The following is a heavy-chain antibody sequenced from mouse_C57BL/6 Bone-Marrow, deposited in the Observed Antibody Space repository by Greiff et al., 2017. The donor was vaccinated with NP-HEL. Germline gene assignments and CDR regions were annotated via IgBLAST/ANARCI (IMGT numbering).Heavy chain of an antibody. D-gene: IGHD4-1*01. Sequence: DVHQVESGGGLVKPGGSLKLSCAASGFTFSSYTMSWVRQTPEKRLEWVATISGGGGNTYYPDSVKGRFTISRDNAKNTLYLQMSSLRSEDTALYYCARDWNWYFDVWGTGTTVTVSS. CDR3: ARDWNWYFDV. J-gene: IGHJ1*03. V-gene: IGHV5-9*01. CDR1: GFTFSSYT. CDR2: ISGGGGNT.